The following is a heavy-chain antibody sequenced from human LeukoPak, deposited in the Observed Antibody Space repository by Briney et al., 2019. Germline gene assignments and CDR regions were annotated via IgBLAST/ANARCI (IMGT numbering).Heavy chain of an antibody. V-gene: IGHV3-48*02. CDR1: GFTFSSYS. D-gene: IGHD3-22*01. J-gene: IGHJ4*02. Sequence: PGGSLRLSCAASGFTFSSYSMNWVRQAPVKGLEWVSYISSSSSTIYYVDSVKGRFTISRDNAKNSLYLQMNSLRDEDTAVYYCARARSGYSLFDYWGQGTLVTVSS. CDR2: ISSSSSTI. CDR3: ARARSGYSLFDY.